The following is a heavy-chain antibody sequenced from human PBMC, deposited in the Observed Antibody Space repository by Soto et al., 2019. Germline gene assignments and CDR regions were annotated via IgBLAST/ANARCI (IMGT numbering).Heavy chain of an antibody. CDR3: ARLTQTIYQGDNWFDP. Sequence: GESLKISCKGSGYSFTSYWIGWVRQMPGKGLEWMGIIYPGDSDTRYSPSFQGQVTISADKSISTAYLQWSSLKASDTAMYYCARLTQTIYQGDNWFDPWGQGTLVTVSS. J-gene: IGHJ5*02. D-gene: IGHD2-2*01. CDR2: IYPGDSDT. CDR1: GYSFTSYW. V-gene: IGHV5-51*01.